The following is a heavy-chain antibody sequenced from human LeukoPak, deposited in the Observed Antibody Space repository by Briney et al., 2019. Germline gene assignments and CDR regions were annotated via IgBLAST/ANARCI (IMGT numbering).Heavy chain of an antibody. CDR3: GRDAAPSGDTSLDI. CDR2: ISYDGRRQ. CDR1: GFTFTTYA. J-gene: IGHJ3*02. D-gene: IGHD1-26*01. Sequence: QAGGSLRLSCAASGFTFTTYAMSWVRQAPGEGLEWVAAISYDGRRQYYADSVKGRFTISRDNSKSTLYVQMNGLRAEDMAVYYCGRDAAPSGDTSLDIWGQGTMVTVSS. V-gene: IGHV3-30*04.